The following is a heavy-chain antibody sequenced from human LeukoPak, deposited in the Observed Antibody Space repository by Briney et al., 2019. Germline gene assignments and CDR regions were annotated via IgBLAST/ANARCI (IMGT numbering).Heavy chain of an antibody. CDR2: LNSDGSST. CDR3: ATGNYHAFDI. D-gene: IGHD1-7*01. CDR1: GFTFSSYW. J-gene: IGHJ3*02. V-gene: IGHV3-74*01. Sequence: GGSLRLSCAASGFTFSSYWMHWVRQAPGKGLVWVSCLNSDGSSTSYADSVRGRFTISRDNAKNTLYLQMDSLRAEDTAVYYCATGNYHAFDIWGQGTMVIVSS.